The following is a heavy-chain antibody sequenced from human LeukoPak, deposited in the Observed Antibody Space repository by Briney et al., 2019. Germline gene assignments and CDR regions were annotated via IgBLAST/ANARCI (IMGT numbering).Heavy chain of an antibody. D-gene: IGHD3-22*01. CDR1: GFTFSSYS. V-gene: IGHV3-48*04. Sequence: PGGSLRLSCAASGFTFSSYSMNWVRQAPGKGLEWVSYISSSSSTIYYADSVKGRFTISRDNAKNSLYLQMNSLRAEDTAVYYCARDYYDSSGYTRGGELADYWGQGTLVTVSS. CDR3: ARDYYDSSGYTRGGELADY. CDR2: ISSSSSTI. J-gene: IGHJ4*02.